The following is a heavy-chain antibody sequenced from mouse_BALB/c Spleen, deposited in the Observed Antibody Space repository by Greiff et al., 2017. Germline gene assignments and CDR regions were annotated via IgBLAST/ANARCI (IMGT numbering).Heavy chain of an antibody. CDR3: VRCGNYGGFYAMDY. CDR2: IWTGGGT. J-gene: IGHJ4*01. V-gene: IGHV2-9-2*01. CDR1: GFSLNSYD. D-gene: IGHD2-1*01. Sequence: VQGVESGPGLVAPSQCLSITCTVSGFSLNSYDISWVRQPPGKGLEWLGVIWTGGGTNYNSAFMSRLSISKDNSKSQVFLKMNSLQTDDTAIYYGVRCGNYGGFYAMDYWGQGTSVTVSS.